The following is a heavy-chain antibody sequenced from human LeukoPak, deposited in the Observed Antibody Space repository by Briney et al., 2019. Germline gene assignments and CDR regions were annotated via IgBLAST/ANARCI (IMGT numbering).Heavy chain of an antibody. CDR3: AREVVIVPDYFYYGLDV. CDR2: ISSSGDSL. J-gene: IGHJ6*02. V-gene: IGHV3-11*01. CDR1: GFTFSDYY. Sequence: PGGSLRLSCAASGFTFSDYYMTWIRQAPGKGLEWVSFISSSGDSLYYADSVRGRFTISRDNGKNSLYLQMNSLRAEDTAVYYCAREVVIVPDYFYYGLDVWGQGTTITVSS. D-gene: IGHD2/OR15-2a*01.